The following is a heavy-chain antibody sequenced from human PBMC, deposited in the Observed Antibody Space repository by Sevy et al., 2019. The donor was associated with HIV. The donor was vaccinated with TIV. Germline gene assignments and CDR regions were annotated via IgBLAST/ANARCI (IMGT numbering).Heavy chain of an antibody. CDR1: GYTFMNYG. V-gene: IGHV1-18*01. Sequence: ASVKVSCKASGYTFMNYGISWVRQAPGQGLEWMGWISASNGNTNYAQKFQGRDTMTTDTSTTTAYMELRSLRSDDTAVYYCALYCSTTNCIFDYWGQGTLVTGSS. J-gene: IGHJ4*02. CDR3: ALYCSTTNCIFDY. D-gene: IGHD2-2*01. CDR2: ISASNGNT.